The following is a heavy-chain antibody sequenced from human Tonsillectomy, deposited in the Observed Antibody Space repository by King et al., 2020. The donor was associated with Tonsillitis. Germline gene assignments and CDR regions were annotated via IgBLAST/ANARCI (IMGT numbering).Heavy chain of an antibody. CDR3: ATDDCGGNFGGY. CDR2: IYSDETNT. J-gene: IGHJ4*02. D-gene: IGHD4-23*01. Sequence: VQLVESGGTLVQPGGSLRISCAASEFILNTYAMSWVRQAPGKGLEWVSTIYSDETNTWYGDSVQGRFTISRDFSKSTLDLQMNRLRAEDTAIYYCATDDCGGNFGGYWGRGTLVTVSS. CDR1: EFILNTYA. V-gene: IGHV3-23*03.